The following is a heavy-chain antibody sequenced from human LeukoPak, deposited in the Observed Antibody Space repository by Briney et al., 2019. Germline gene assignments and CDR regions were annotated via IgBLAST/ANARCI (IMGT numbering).Heavy chain of an antibody. CDR1: GYTFTGYY. J-gene: IGHJ4*02. CDR3: ARGPHERSGYPDD. D-gene: IGHD3-22*01. V-gene: IGHV1-18*04. CDR2: ISPYNGNT. Sequence: ASVKVSCKASGYTFTGYYMHWVRQAPGQGLEWMGWISPYNGNTNYAQKFQSRVTLTTDTSTSTAYMELRSLRSDDTAVYYCARGPHERSGYPDDWGQGTLVTVSS.